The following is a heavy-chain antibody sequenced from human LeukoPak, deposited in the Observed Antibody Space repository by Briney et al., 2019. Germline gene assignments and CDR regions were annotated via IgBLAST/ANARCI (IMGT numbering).Heavy chain of an antibody. J-gene: IGHJ4*02. Sequence: KSSETLSLTCAVYGGSFSGYYWSWIRQPPGKGQEWIGEINHSGSTNYNPSLKSRVTISVDTSKNQFSLKLSSVTAADTAVYYCARKRIFGVVIIPREFDYWGQGTLVTVSS. V-gene: IGHV4-34*01. CDR1: GGSFSGYY. D-gene: IGHD3-3*01. CDR3: ARKRIFGVVIIPREFDY. CDR2: INHSGST.